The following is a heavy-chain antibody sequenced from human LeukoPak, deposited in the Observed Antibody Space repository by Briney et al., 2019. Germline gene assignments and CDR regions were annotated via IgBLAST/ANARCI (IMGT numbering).Heavy chain of an antibody. D-gene: IGHD5-24*01. CDR1: GFTFSNYS. CDR3: ARDYKYAFDN. Sequence: GGSLRLSCAASGFTFSNYSMNWVRQAPGKGLEWISYIGIDSGNTNYADSVKSRFTISGDKAKNSLYLQMNSLRVEDTAVYYCARDYKYAFDNWGQGTLVTVSS. CDR2: IGIDSGNT. J-gene: IGHJ4*02. V-gene: IGHV3-48*01.